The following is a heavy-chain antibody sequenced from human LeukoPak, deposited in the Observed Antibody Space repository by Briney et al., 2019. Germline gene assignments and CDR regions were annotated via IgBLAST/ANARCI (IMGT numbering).Heavy chain of an antibody. Sequence: ASVTVSCKASGYTFTGYYMHWVRQAPGQGLEWMGWINPNSGGTNYAQKLQGWVTMTRDTSISTAYMELSRLRSDDTAVYYCARGGYSYGYEFDYWGQGTLVTVSS. D-gene: IGHD5-18*01. CDR3: ARGGYSYGYEFDY. CDR1: GYTFTGYY. V-gene: IGHV1-2*04. J-gene: IGHJ4*02. CDR2: INPNSGGT.